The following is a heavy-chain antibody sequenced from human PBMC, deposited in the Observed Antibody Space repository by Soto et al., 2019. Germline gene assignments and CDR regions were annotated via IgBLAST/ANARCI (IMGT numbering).Heavy chain of an antibody. CDR1: GFTFNNYA. D-gene: IGHD3-10*01. V-gene: IGHV3-23*01. J-gene: IGHJ4*02. CDR2: ISGGGDTT. CDR3: AKGRGASGSITPRVDF. Sequence: EVQLLESGGGLVQPGGSLRLSCAASGFTFNNYAMTWVRQAPGKGLEWVSAISGGGDTTSYADSVKSRFTVSRDGSKNTLYLQMTSLRAEDTALYYCAKGRGASGSITPRVDFWGQGTLVTVSS.